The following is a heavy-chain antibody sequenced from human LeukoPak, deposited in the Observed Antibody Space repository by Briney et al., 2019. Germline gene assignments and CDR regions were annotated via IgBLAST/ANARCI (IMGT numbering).Heavy chain of an antibody. V-gene: IGHV3-23*01. Sequence: GGSLRLSCAASGFTFSSYAMSWVRQAPGKGLEWVSAISGSGGSTYYADSVKGRFTISRDNSKNTLYLQMNSLRAEDTAVYYCAKVLALRGVVPAAIEGLGYWGQGTTVTVSS. CDR3: AKVLALRGVVPAAIEGLGY. J-gene: IGHJ6*02. CDR1: GFTFSSYA. CDR2: ISGSGGST. D-gene: IGHD2-2*02.